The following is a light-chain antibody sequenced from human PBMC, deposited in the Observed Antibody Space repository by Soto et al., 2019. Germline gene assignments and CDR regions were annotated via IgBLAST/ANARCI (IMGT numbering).Light chain of an antibody. Sequence: ETVLTQSPAAQSLSPGDRATLSCRASQSVDTYLAWYQQKLGQAPRLLIYAASNRATGIPARFSGSGSGTDFTLTISSLEPEDFAVYYCQQRSNWPPWTFGQGTKVDIK. CDR1: QSVDTY. CDR2: AAS. CDR3: QQRSNWPPWT. J-gene: IGKJ1*01. V-gene: IGKV3-11*01.